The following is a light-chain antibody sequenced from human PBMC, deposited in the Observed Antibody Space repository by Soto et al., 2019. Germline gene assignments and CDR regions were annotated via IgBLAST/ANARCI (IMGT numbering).Light chain of an antibody. CDR2: AND. V-gene: IGLV1-44*01. J-gene: IGLJ2*01. CDR1: SSSIGSNT. Sequence: QSVLTQPPSASGTTGQRVTISCSGSSSSIGSNTVNWYQQLPGRAPKLLIYANDQRPSGVPDRFSAFKTGTSASLAISGLQSDAEADYFCASWDDSIIGWLFGGGTK. CDR3: ASWDDSIIGWL.